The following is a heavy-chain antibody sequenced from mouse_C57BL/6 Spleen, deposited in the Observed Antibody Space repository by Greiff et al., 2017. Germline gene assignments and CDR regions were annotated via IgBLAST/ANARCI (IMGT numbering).Heavy chain of an antibody. J-gene: IGHJ1*03. CDR3: ASAPYGSSYYWYFDV. Sequence: VKLQQPGAELVRPGSSVKLSCKASGYTFTSYWLHWVKQRPIQGLEWIGNIDPSDSETHYNQKFKDTATLTVDKSSSTAYMQLSSLTSDASAVYFCASAPYGSSYYWYFDVWGKGTTVTVST. CDR2: IDPSDSET. D-gene: IGHD1-1*01. CDR1: GYTFTSYW. V-gene: IGHV1-52*01.